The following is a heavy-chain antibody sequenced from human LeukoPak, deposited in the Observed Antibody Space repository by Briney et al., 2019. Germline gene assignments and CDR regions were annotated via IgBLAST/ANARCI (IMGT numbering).Heavy chain of an antibody. D-gene: IGHD3-10*01. V-gene: IGHV4-59*01. CDR1: GGSISSYY. J-gene: IGHJ3*02. Sequence: SETLSLTCTVSGGSISSYYWSWIRQPPGKGLEWIGYIYYSGSTNYNPSLKSRVTISVDTSKNQFSLKLSSVTAADTAVYYCARDLALGSGTGDAFDIWGQGTMVTVSS. CDR2: IYYSGST. CDR3: ARDLALGSGTGDAFDI.